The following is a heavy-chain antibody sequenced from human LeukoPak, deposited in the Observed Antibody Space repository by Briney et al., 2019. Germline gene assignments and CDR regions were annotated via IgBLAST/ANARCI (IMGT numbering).Heavy chain of an antibody. Sequence: PGGSLRLSCAASTFTFSNYAMSWVRQAPGKGLEWVSAISDSGARIYYADSVKGRFTISRDNSKNMVYLQMSSLRAEDTAVYYCATGHDSAFLEHLDYWGQGTLVTVSS. D-gene: IGHD3-3*01. V-gene: IGHV3-23*01. J-gene: IGHJ4*02. CDR3: ATGHDSAFLEHLDY. CDR2: ISDSGARI. CDR1: TFTFSNYA.